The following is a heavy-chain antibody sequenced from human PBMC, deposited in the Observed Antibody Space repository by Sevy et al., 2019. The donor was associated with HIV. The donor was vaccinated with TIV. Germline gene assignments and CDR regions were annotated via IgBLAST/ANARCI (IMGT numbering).Heavy chain of an antibody. CDR1: GFTFSTYW. Sequence: GGSLRLSCAASGFTFSTYWMTWVRQAPGKGLEWVANIKQDGSEKYYAESVKGRLTVSRDNTKNSLYVQLNSLRAEDTAIYYCARAPVGSGWYFPRGIDYWGQGTLVTVSS. CDR2: IKQDGSEK. V-gene: IGHV3-7*01. CDR3: ARAPVGSGWYFPRGIDY. D-gene: IGHD6-13*01. J-gene: IGHJ4*02.